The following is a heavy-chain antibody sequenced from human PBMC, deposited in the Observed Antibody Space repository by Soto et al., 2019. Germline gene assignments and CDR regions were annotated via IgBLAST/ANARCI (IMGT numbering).Heavy chain of an antibody. CDR1: GFTFVSYA. Sequence: HPWGSLRLSCAASGFTFVSYAIRCVRHSPLKWREWVAVISYDGSNKYYADSVKGRFTISRDNSKNTLYLQMNSLRAEDTAVYYCARTQTVFKLSIYGMDVWGQGTTVTVSS. CDR3: ARTQTVFKLSIYGMDV. V-gene: IGHV3-30-3*01. J-gene: IGHJ6*02. CDR2: ISYDGSNK. D-gene: IGHD1-20*01.